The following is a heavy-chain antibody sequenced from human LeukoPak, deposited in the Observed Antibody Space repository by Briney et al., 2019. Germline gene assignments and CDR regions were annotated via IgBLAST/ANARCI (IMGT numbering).Heavy chain of an antibody. CDR1: GYTLTELS. Sequence: GASVKVSCKVSGYTLTELSMHWVRQAPGKGLEWMGGFDPEDGETIYAQKFQGRVTMTTDTSTSTAYMELRSLRSDDTAVYYCARGDKKENLSGPSGYFDPWGQGSLVTVSS. V-gene: IGHV1-24*01. CDR3: ARGDKKENLSGPSGYFDP. J-gene: IGHJ5*02. CDR2: FDPEDGET. D-gene: IGHD5-18*01.